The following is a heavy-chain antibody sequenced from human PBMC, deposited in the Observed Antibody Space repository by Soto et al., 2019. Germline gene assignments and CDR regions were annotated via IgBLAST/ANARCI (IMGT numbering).Heavy chain of an antibody. V-gene: IGHV3-23*01. D-gene: IGHD1-26*01. CDR2: LTPGGDTT. Sequence: GGSLRLSCAASGFTFSGYDMTWVRQAPGKGLEWVSALTPGGDTTYHIDSVKGRFTISRDNAKNTLYLQMNSLTDADTAVYYCAKDSPVSGNYQDLDYWGPGTLVTVPS. J-gene: IGHJ4*02. CDR3: AKDSPVSGNYQDLDY. CDR1: GFTFSGYD.